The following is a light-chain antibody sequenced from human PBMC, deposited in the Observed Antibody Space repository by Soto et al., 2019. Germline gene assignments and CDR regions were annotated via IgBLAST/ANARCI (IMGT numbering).Light chain of an antibody. J-gene: IGKJ1*01. CDR3: LRYNPYPWT. CDR1: QSVINN. V-gene: IGKV3-15*01. CDR2: DAS. Sequence: EIVMTQSPATLSVSPGERATLSCWASQSVINNLAWYQQKPGQAPRLLIYDASTRATGIPARLSGSGSGTEFTLTISSLESQDFATYYCLRYNPYPWTFGQGTKVDIK.